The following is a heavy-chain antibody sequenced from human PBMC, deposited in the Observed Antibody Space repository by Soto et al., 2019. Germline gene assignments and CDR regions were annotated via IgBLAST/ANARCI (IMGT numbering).Heavy chain of an antibody. CDR3: APHDSSGYYEVSFDY. V-gene: IGHV4-34*01. CDR2: INHSGST. J-gene: IGHJ4*02. Sequence: KPSETLSLTCAVYGGSFSGYYWSWIRQPPGKGLEWIGEINHSGSTNYNPSLKSRVTISVDTSKNQFSLKLSSVTAADTAVYYCAPHDSSGYYEVSFDYWGQGTLVTVSS. CDR1: GGSFSGYY. D-gene: IGHD3-22*01.